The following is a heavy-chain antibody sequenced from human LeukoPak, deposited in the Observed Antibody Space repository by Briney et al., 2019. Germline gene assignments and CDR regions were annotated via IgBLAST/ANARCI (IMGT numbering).Heavy chain of an antibody. J-gene: IGHJ4*02. CDR2: IYYSGST. V-gene: IGHV4-59*01. D-gene: IGHD6-19*01. Sequence: SETLSLTCTVSGGSISSYYWSWIRQPPGKGLEWIGYIYYSGSTNYNPSLKSRVTISVDTSKNQFSLKLSSVTAADTAVYYCARGKLGSGWPYFDYWGQGTLVTVSS. CDR1: GGSISSYY. CDR3: ARGKLGSGWPYFDY.